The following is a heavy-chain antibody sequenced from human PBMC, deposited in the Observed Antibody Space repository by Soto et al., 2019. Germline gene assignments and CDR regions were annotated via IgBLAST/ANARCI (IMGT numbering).Heavy chain of an antibody. D-gene: IGHD2-2*02. CDR3: AGELYRGYYFDY. Sequence: QVQLQESGPGLVKPSQTLSLTCTVSGGSISSGGYYWSWIRQHPGKGLEWIGYIYYSGSTYYNPSLESRVTISVDTSKNQFSLKLSSVTAADTAVYYCAGELYRGYYFDYWGQGTLVTVSS. J-gene: IGHJ4*02. CDR2: IYYSGST. V-gene: IGHV4-31*03. CDR1: GGSISSGGYY.